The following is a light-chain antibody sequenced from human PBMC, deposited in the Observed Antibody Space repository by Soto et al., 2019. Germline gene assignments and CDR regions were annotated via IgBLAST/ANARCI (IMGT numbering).Light chain of an antibody. CDR2: DAS. J-gene: IGKJ5*01. CDR3: QQLDSYPIT. Sequence: DIQLTQSPSFLSASVGDRVTITCRASQGISSFLAWYQEKPGEAPKLLIYDASTLQSGVPSRFSGSGSGTEFTLTISSLQAEDFATYCSQQLDSYPITFGQGTRLEIK. CDR1: QGISSF. V-gene: IGKV1-9*01.